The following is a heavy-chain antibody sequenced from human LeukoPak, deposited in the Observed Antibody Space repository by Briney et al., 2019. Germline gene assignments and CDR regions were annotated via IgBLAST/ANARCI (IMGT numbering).Heavy chain of an antibody. CDR3: AKESNALDY. V-gene: IGHV3-30*18. D-gene: IGHD1-1*01. CDR1: GFTFSTFH. CDR2: ISYNGRNI. J-gene: IGHJ4*02. Sequence: GGSLRLSCAASGFTFSTFHMHWVRQAPGKGLEWVAFISYNGRNIYYADSVKGRFTISRDNSKNTVDLQMNSLRAEDTALYHCAKESNALDYWGPGTLVTVSS.